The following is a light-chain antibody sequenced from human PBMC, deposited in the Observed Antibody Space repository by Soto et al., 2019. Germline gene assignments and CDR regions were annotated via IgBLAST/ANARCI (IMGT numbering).Light chain of an antibody. J-gene: IGKJ4*01. V-gene: IGKV2D-29*01. CDR3: MQSIQPPFT. CDR1: QNLLHTDGKTY. CDR2: GIS. Sequence: DIVMTQTPLSLSVTPGQPASISCKSSQNLLHTDGKTYFYWYLQKPGQPPQLLIYGISNRFSGVPDRFSGSGSGTTFKLKISRVEAEDVGVYSCMQSIQPPFTFGGGTKVEIK.